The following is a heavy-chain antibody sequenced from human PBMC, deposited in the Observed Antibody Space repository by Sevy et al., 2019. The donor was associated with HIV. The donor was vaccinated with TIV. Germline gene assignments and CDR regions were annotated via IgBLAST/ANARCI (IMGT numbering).Heavy chain of an antibody. CDR3: ARDQHDYAGNVRTGWFDP. CDR2: IIYDGSKK. Sequence: GGSLRLSCAASGFAFSSYAMHWVRQAPGKGLEWVADIIYDGSKKYYADSVKGRFTISRDNSKNTLYLQMNSLRAEDTAVYYCARDQHDYAGNVRTGWFDPWGQRTLVTVSS. D-gene: IGHD4-17*01. V-gene: IGHV3-30-3*01. CDR1: GFAFSSYA. J-gene: IGHJ5*02.